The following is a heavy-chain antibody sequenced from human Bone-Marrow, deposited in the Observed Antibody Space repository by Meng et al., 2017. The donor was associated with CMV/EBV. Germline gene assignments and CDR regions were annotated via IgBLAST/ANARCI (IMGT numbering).Heavy chain of an antibody. V-gene: IGHV3-9*01. D-gene: IGHD3/OR15-3a*01. CDR1: GFTFDDYA. CDR3: VKDTNHDFWTANDAVDI. J-gene: IGHJ3*02. CDR2: ITGNSGSI. Sequence: SLKISCAASGFTFDDYAIHWVRQAPGKGLEWVSGITGNSGSIGYADSVKGRFTISRDNAKNSLYLQMNSLRAEDTALYYCVKDTNHDFWTANDAVDIWGQGTMVTVSS.